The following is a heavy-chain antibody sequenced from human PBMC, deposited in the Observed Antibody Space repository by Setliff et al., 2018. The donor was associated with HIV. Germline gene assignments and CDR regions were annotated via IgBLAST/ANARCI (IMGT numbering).Heavy chain of an antibody. CDR3: ARDPRPKFWSGNSPFDY. CDR1: GFTFRNYK. D-gene: IGHD3-3*01. J-gene: IGHJ4*02. V-gene: IGHV3-21*01. Sequence: LRLSCAASGFTFRNYKFNWVRQAPGRGLEWVSSISIGSGGAIGYADSVQGRFTISRDNSKNSLYLQMNSLRAEDTAVYYCARDPRPKFWSGNSPFDYWGQGTLVTVSS. CDR2: ISIGSGGAI.